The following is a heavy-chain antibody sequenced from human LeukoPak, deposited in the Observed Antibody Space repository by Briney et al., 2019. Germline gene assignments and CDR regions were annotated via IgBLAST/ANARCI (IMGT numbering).Heavy chain of an antibody. CDR1: GFTFSSYS. J-gene: IGHJ3*02. D-gene: IGHD3-16*02. CDR3: ANRRDGFDI. CDR2: ISNDGTTT. Sequence: SGGSLRLSCAASGFTFSSYSMHWVRQAPGKGLVWVSRISNDGTTTNYADSVKGRFTISRDNSKNTLYLQMNSLQAEDTAVYYCANRRDGFDIWGQGTMVIVSS. V-gene: IGHV3-74*01.